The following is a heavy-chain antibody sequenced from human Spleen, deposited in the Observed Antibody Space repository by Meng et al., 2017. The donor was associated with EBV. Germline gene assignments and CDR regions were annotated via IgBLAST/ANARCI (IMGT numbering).Heavy chain of an antibody. D-gene: IGHD6-6*01. CDR3: AHIIAARPFDY. CDR2: IYWDDDK. V-gene: IGHV2-5*02. CDR1: VFSLSIRGVG. J-gene: IGHJ4*02. Sequence: QLTLTGSGPTMVKPTQTLTLTGTFSVFSLSIRGVGLGWIRQPPGKALELLALIYWDDDKRYSPSLKSRLTITKDTSKNQVVLTMTNMDPVDAATYYCAHIIAARPFDYWGQGTLVTVSS.